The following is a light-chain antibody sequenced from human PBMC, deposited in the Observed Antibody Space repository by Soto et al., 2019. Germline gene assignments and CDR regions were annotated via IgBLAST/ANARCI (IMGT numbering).Light chain of an antibody. V-gene: IGLV2-11*01. CDR3: CSYAGSYTLV. J-gene: IGLJ3*02. CDR1: SSDVGGYNY. CDR2: DVV. Sequence: QSALTQPRSVSGSPGQSVTISCTGTSSDVGGYNYVSLYQQHPGKAPKLMIYDVVKRPSGVPDRFSGSKSGNTASLTISGLQAEDEADYYCCSYAGSYTLVFGGGTKLTVL.